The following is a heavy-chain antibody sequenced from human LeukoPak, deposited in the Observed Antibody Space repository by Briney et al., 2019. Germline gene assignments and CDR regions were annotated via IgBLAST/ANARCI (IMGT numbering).Heavy chain of an antibody. D-gene: IGHD2-2*01. J-gene: IGHJ5*02. CDR1: GDSVSSNSVT. CDR3: ARRLTQYDCFDP. CDR2: TYYRSTLYN. V-gene: IGHV6-1*01. Sequence: SQTLSLTCAISGDSVSSNSVTWNWIRQSPSRGLEWLGRTYYRSTLYNDYAVSVRGRITVNPDTSKNQFSLHLNSVTPEDTAVYYCARRLTQYDCFDPWGQGILVTVSS.